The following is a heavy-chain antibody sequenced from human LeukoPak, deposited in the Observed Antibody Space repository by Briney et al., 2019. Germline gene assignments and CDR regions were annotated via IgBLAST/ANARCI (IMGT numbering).Heavy chain of an antibody. CDR3: ARRSGTYAFDI. D-gene: IGHD1-26*01. Sequence: SETLSLTCTVSGAVISNYYWSWIRQPPGKGLEWMGYISYSGSTNYSPSLKSRVAISVDTSKNQISLNMHSVTAADTAVYYCARRSGTYAFDIWGQGAMVTVSS. J-gene: IGHJ3*02. CDR2: ISYSGST. CDR1: GAVISNYY. V-gene: IGHV4-59*08.